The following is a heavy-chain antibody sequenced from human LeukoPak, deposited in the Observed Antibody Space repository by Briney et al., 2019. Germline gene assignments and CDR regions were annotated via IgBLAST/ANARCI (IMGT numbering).Heavy chain of an antibody. J-gene: IGHJ4*02. V-gene: IGHV3-7*01. D-gene: IGHD6-19*01. CDR1: GFTFSSDW. CDR2: IKQDGSEK. Sequence: GGSLRLSCAASGFTFSSDWMSWVRQAPGKALKWVANIKQDGSEKYYVGSVKGRFTISRDNAKNSLYLQMNSLRAEDTAVYYCARDRQWQNYWGQGTLVTVSS. CDR3: ARDRQWQNY.